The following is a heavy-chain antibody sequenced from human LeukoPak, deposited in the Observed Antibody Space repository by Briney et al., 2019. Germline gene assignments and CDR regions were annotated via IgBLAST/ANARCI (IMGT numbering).Heavy chain of an antibody. CDR3: TTDGGYDFWSGYPNLDY. CDR2: IKSKTDGGTT. J-gene: IGHJ4*02. V-gene: IGHV3-15*01. CDR1: GFTFSSYA. D-gene: IGHD3-3*01. Sequence: GGSLRLSCAASGFTFSSYAMSWVRQAPGKGLEWVGRIKSKTDGGTTDYAAPVKGRFTISRDDSKNTLYLQMNSLKTEDTAVYYCTTDGGYDFWSGYPNLDYWGQGTLVTVSS.